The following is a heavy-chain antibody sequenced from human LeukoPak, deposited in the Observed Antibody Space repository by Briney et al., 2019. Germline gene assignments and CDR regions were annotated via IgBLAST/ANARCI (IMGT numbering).Heavy chain of an antibody. D-gene: IGHD2-8*01. CDR3: ARAGGYGMIVY. J-gene: IGHJ4*02. Sequence: SETLSLTCTVSGGSINSDDYYWSWVRQPPGKGLEWIGYIYYSGSTYYNPSLKSRVTISVDTSKNQFSLKLSSVTAADTAVYYCARAGGYGMIVYWGQGTLVTVSS. CDR1: GGSINSDDYY. CDR2: IYYSGST. V-gene: IGHV4-30-4*01.